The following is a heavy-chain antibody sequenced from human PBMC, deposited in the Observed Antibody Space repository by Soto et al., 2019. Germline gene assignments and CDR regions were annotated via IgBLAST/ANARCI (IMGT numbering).Heavy chain of an antibody. Sequence: PSETLSLTCAVYGGSFSAYYWTWIRQPPGKGLEWIGEINHSGSTNYNPSLKSRVTISVDTSENQFSLKLSSVTAADTAVYYCTRGGRRQLVRGYNWFDPWGQGTLVT. CDR1: GGSFSAYY. D-gene: IGHD6-13*01. J-gene: IGHJ5*02. CDR3: TRGGRRQLVRGYNWFDP. V-gene: IGHV4-34*01. CDR2: INHSGST.